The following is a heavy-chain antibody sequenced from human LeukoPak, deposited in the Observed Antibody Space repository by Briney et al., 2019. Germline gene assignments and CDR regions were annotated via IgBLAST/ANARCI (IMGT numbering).Heavy chain of an antibody. V-gene: IGHV4-4*07. CDR1: GGSISSYY. CDR3: ARNGVVPAAHPYFQH. J-gene: IGHJ1*01. D-gene: IGHD2-2*01. Sequence: SETLSLTCTVSGGSISSYYWSWIRQPAGKGLEWIGRTYTSGSTNYNPSLKSRVTISVDTSKNQFSLKLSSVTAADTAVYYCARNGVVPAAHPYFQHWGQGTLVTVSS. CDR2: TYTSGST.